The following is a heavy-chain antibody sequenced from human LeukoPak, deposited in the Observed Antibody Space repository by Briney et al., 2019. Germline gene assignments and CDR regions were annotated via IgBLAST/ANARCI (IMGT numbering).Heavy chain of an antibody. D-gene: IGHD3-10*01. CDR2: ISSSSSDI. V-gene: IGHV3-21*05. CDR1: GFTFSSYS. CDR3: ASNSMVRGKGTDY. J-gene: IGHJ4*02. Sequence: GGSLRLSCAASGFTFSSYSMNWVRQAPGKGLEWVSYISSSSSDIYYADSVKGRFTISRDNAKNSLYLQMNSLRAEDTAVYYCASNSMVRGKGTDYWGQGTLVTVSS.